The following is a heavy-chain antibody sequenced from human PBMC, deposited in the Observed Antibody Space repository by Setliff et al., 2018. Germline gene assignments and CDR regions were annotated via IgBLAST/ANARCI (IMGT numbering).Heavy chain of an antibody. CDR1: GYPFVGYY. CDR2: IDPKSGRT. D-gene: IGHD3-16*01. V-gene: IGHV1-2*02. CDR3: AKQGDLAFDY. Sequence: ASVKVSCKTSGYPFVGYYIYWMRQAPGQGPEWMGWIDPKSGRTKYAVKFQGRVIMTRDTSISTIYMEVSSLTSDDTAMYYCAKQGDLAFDYWGQGTQVTVSS. J-gene: IGHJ4*02.